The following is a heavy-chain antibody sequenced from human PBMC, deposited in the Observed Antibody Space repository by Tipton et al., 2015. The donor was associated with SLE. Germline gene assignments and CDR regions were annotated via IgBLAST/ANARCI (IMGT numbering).Heavy chain of an antibody. CDR3: ARDEYRYDGTGYHLLGHFDY. J-gene: IGHJ4*02. V-gene: IGHV4-34*01. CDR2: INQNRGT. CDR1: GGSFSDYY. D-gene: IGHD3-22*01. Sequence: TLSLTCAVYGGSFSDYYWSWIRQPPGKGLEWIGEINQNRGTNYNPSLKARVAISLDASKNQFSLKLSSVTAADTAVYYCARDEYRYDGTGYHLLGHFDYWGQGTLVTVSS.